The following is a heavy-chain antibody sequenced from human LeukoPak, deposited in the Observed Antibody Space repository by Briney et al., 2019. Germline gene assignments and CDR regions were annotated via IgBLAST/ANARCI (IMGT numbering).Heavy chain of an antibody. D-gene: IGHD3-3*01. CDR2: IYYSGST. Sequence: PSETLSLTCTVSGGSISSYYWSWIRQIPGKGLENIAFIYYSGSTKYKSSLESRLTISLDTSKNQISLKLSSVTAADTAVYYCVRQGYHDLWSGLTHDYYYYMDVWGKGTAVTVSS. CDR3: VRQGYHDLWSGLTHDYYYYMDV. CDR1: GGSISSYY. V-gene: IGHV4-59*08. J-gene: IGHJ6*03.